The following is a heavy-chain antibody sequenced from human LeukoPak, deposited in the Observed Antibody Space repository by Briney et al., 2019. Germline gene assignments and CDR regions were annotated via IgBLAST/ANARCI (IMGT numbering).Heavy chain of an antibody. CDR1: GFTFSDYY. CDR2: IKQDGSEK. CDR3: ARDYGWYHAFDI. Sequence: SGGSLRLSCAASGFTFSDYYMSWVRQAPGKGLEWVANIKQDGSEKYYVDSVKGRFTISRDNAKNSLYLQMNSLRAEDTAVYYCARDYGWYHAFDIWGQGTMVTVSS. D-gene: IGHD6-19*01. V-gene: IGHV3-7*01. J-gene: IGHJ3*02.